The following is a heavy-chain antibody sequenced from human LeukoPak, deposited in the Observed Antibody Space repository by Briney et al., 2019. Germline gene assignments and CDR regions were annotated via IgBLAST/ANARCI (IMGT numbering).Heavy chain of an antibody. V-gene: IGHV7-4-1*02. Sequence: GASVKVSCKASGYTFTSYAMNWVRQAPGQGLEWMGWINTNTGNPTYAQGFTGRFVFSLDTSVSTAYLQISSLKAEDTAVYYCARGHLQWLLPWFDYWGQGTLVTVSS. CDR1: GYTFTSYA. CDR2: INTNTGNP. J-gene: IGHJ4*02. CDR3: ARGHLQWLLPWFDY. D-gene: IGHD5-12*01.